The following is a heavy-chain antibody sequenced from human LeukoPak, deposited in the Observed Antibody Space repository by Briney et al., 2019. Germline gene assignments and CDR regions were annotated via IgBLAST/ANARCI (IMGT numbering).Heavy chain of an antibody. Sequence: ASVKVSCKASGYTFTGYYMHWVRQAPGQGLEWMGWINSNSGGTNHAQKFQGRVTMTRDTSISTAYMELSRLRSDDTAVYYCASSPNSSGWEYDAFDIWGQGTMVTVSS. D-gene: IGHD6-19*01. J-gene: IGHJ3*02. CDR3: ASSPNSSGWEYDAFDI. CDR2: INSNSGGT. V-gene: IGHV1-2*02. CDR1: GYTFTGYY.